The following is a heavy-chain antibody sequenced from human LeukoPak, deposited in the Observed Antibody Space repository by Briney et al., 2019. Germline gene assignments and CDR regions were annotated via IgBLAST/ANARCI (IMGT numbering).Heavy chain of an antibody. CDR2: ISTSVTSI. CDR1: GFTFSDYG. CDR3: ARDRSGWYYSDY. V-gene: IGHV3-48*03. J-gene: IGHJ4*02. Sequence: GGSLRLSCVASGFTFSDYGMNWVRQAPGKGLEWLSYISTSVTSIYYADSVKGRFTISRDNAKNTLYLQLNSLRGEDTAVYYCARDRSGWYYSDYWGQGTLVTVSS. D-gene: IGHD6-19*01.